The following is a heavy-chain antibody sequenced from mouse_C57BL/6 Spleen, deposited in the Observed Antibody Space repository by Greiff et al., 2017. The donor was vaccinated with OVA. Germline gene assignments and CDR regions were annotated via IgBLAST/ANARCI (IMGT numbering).Heavy chain of an antibody. J-gene: IGHJ4*01. CDR2: IRSKSSNYAT. CDR3: VRNLIYYDLMDY. CDR1: GFTFTTYA. Sequence: EVQLVESGGGLVQPKGSLKLSCAASGFTFTTYAMHWVRQAPGKGLEWVARIRSKSSNYATYYADPVKDRFTISRDESQSMLYLQMNNLKTEDTAMYYCVRNLIYYDLMDYWGQGTSVTVSS. D-gene: IGHD2-4*01. V-gene: IGHV10-3*01.